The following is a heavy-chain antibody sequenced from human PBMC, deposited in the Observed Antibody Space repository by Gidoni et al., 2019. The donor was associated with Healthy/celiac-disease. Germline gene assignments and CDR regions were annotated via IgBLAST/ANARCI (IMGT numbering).Heavy chain of an antibody. Sequence: QLQLQESGPGLVKPSETLSLTCTVSGGSISSSSYYWGWIRQPPGKGLEWIGSIYYSGSTYYNPSLKSRVTISVDTSKNQFSLKLSSVTAADTAVYYCAREPSSHVLRYFDELERISGVNWYFDLWGRGTLVTVSS. D-gene: IGHD3-9*01. CDR1: GGSISSSSYY. CDR2: IYYSGST. CDR3: AREPSSHVLRYFDELERISGVNWYFDL. V-gene: IGHV4-39*07. J-gene: IGHJ2*01.